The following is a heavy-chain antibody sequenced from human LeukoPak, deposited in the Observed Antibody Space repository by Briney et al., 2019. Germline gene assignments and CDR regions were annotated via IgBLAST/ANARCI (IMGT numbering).Heavy chain of an antibody. CDR3: ARRRYYDSSGYWYYFDY. CDR1: GGSINNYY. Sequence: SETLSLTCTVSGGSINNYYWNWIRQPPGKGLEWIGYIYYSGSTNYNPSLEGRVTISLDTSKNQFSLKLSSVTAADTAVYYCARRRYYDSSGYWYYFDYWGQGSLVTVSS. CDR2: IYYSGST. D-gene: IGHD3-22*01. V-gene: IGHV4-59*08. J-gene: IGHJ4*02.